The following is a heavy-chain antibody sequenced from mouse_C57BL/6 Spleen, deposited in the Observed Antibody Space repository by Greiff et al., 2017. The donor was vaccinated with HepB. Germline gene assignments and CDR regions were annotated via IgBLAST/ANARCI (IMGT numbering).Heavy chain of an antibody. V-gene: IGHV2-2*01. CDR2: IWSGGST. CDR3: ARFYYGSSFLAY. J-gene: IGHJ3*01. CDR1: GFSLTSYG. D-gene: IGHD1-1*01. Sequence: QVQLKQSGPGLVQPSQSLSITCTVSGFSLTSYGVHWVRQSPGKGLEWLGVIWSGGSTDYNAAFISRLSISKDNSKSQVFFKMNSLQADDTAIYYCARFYYGSSFLAYWGQGTLVTVSA.